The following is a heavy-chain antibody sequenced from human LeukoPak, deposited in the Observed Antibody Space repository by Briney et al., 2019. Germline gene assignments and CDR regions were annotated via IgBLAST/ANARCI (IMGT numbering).Heavy chain of an antibody. CDR2: IIPIFGTA. V-gene: IGHV1-69*05. CDR1: GGTFSSYA. CDR3: ARDLSNSSSWFNWFDP. D-gene: IGHD6-13*01. Sequence: ASVKVSCKASGGTFSSYAISWVRQAPGQGLEWMGGIIPIFGTANYAQKFQGRVTITTDESTSTAYMELSSLRSEDTAVYYCARDLSNSSSWFNWFDPWAREPWSPSPQ. J-gene: IGHJ5*02.